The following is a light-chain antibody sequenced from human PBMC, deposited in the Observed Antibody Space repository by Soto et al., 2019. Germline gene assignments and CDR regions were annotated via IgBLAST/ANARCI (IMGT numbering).Light chain of an antibody. V-gene: IGLV2-14*01. CDR3: SSYTSSSTHYV. Sequence: QSALTQPASVSGSPGQSITISCTGTSSDVGGYNYVSWYQQHPGKAPKLMIYEVSNRPSGVSNRFSGSKSGSTASLTISGLQAEDEADYYCSSYTSSSTHYVFGTGTKLTVL. CDR2: EVS. CDR1: SSDVGGYNY. J-gene: IGLJ1*01.